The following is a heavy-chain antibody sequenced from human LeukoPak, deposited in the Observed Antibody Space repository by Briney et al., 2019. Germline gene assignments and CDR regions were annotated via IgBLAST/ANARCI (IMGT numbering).Heavy chain of an antibody. V-gene: IGHV3-21*04. J-gene: IGHJ6*03. CDR1: GFTFSNYS. Sequence: KTGGSLRLSCAGSGFTFSNYSINWVRQSPGKGLAWVSSISPSSHYIYYADSVRGRFTISRDNARNSLYLQMNSLRDEDTAVYYCARDRHTAMVYYYYYMDVWGTGTTVTVSS. D-gene: IGHD5-18*01. CDR3: ARDRHTAMVYYYYYMDV. CDR2: ISPSSHYI.